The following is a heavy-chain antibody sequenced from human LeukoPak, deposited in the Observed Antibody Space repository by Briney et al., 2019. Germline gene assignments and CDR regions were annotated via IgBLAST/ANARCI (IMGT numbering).Heavy chain of an antibody. V-gene: IGHV4-4*07. D-gene: IGHD3-10*01. J-gene: IGHJ4*02. CDR2: IYTSGST. CDR3: ARDEYYYGSGSPLNY. CDR1: GGSISSYY. Sequence: SETLSLTCTVSGGSISSYYWSWIRQPAGKGLEWIGRIYTSGSTNYNPSLKSRVTMSVDTSKNQFSLKLSSVTAADTAVYYCARDEYYYGSGSPLNYWGQGTLVTVPS.